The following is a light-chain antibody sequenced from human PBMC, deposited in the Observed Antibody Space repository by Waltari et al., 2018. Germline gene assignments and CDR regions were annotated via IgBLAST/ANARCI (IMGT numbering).Light chain of an antibody. CDR1: HSVNWY. Sequence: DIVLTQSPATLSLSTGERATLSCRASHSVNWYLAWYQQRPGQAPRLLIYDASNRATGIPARFSGSGSGTDFTLTISSLQPEDSAVYYCQQRRNWPLTFGGGTKVEIK. J-gene: IGKJ4*01. CDR2: DAS. CDR3: QQRRNWPLT. V-gene: IGKV3-11*01.